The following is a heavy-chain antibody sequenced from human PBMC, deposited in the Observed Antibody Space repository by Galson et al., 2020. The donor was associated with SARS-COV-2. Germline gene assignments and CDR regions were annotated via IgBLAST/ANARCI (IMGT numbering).Heavy chain of an antibody. CDR2: IYTSGST. V-gene: IGHV4-61*02. CDR1: GGSISSGSYY. Sequence: SETLSLTCNVSGGSISSGSYYWSWIRQPAGKGLEWIGRIYTSGSTNYNPSLKSRVTISLDTSKNQFSLKLSSVTAADTAVYYCARVNYGSGREFDYWGQGTLVTVSS. CDR3: ARVNYGSGREFDY. D-gene: IGHD3-10*01. J-gene: IGHJ4*02.